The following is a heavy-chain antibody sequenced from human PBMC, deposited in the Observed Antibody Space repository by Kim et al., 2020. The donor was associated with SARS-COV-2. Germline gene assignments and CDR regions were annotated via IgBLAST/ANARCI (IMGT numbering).Heavy chain of an antibody. J-gene: IGHJ6*01. Sequence: GGSLRLSCAASGFTFDDYAMHWVRQAPGKCLEWVSGISWNSGTIAYADSVKGRFTISRDNAKNSLYLQMNSLRTEDTALYYCAKSKTTMFQGVLYGMDV. V-gene: IGHV3-9*01. D-gene: IGHD3-10*01. CDR2: ISWNSGTI. CDR3: AKSKTTMFQGVLYGMDV. CDR1: GFTFDDYA.